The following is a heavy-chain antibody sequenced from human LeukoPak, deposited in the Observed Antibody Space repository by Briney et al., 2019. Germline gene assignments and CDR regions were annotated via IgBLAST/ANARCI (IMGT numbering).Heavy chain of an antibody. D-gene: IGHD6-19*01. CDR1: GFTFSSYS. V-gene: IGHV3-21*01. J-gene: IGHJ3*02. CDR2: ISSSSSYI. Sequence: PGGSLRLSCAASGFTFSSYSMNWVRQAPGKGLEWVSSISSSSSYIYYADSVKGRFTISRDNAKNSLYLQMNSLRAEDTAVYYCAQGGEAVSAFDIWGQGTMGTVSS. CDR3: AQGGEAVSAFDI.